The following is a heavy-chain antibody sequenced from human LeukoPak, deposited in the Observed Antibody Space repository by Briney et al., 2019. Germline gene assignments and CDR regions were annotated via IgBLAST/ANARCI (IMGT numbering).Heavy chain of an antibody. J-gene: IGHJ4*02. D-gene: IGHD3-10*01. V-gene: IGHV3-23*01. Sequence: GGSLRLSCAASGFTVSSNYMSWVRQAPGKGLEWVSAISGSGGSTYYADSVKGRFTISRDNSKNTLYLQMNSLRAEDTAVYYCAKDYYGSGSSQIFDYWGQGTLVTVSS. CDR3: AKDYYGSGSSQIFDY. CDR1: GFTVSSNY. CDR2: ISGSGGST.